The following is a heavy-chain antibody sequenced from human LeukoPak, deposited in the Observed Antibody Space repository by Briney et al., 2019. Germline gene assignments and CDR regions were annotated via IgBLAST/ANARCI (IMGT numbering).Heavy chain of an antibody. CDR3: ARVSRGGIAVANTGPYFDY. J-gene: IGHJ4*02. CDR2: IKQDESEK. D-gene: IGHD6-19*01. V-gene: IGHV3-7*01. CDR1: GFTFSSYW. Sequence: GGSLRLSCAASGFTFSSYWMSWVRQAPGKGLEWVANIKQDESEKYYVDSVKGRFTISRDNAKNSLYLQMNSLRAEDTAVYYCARVSRGGIAVANTGPYFDYWGQGTLVTVSS.